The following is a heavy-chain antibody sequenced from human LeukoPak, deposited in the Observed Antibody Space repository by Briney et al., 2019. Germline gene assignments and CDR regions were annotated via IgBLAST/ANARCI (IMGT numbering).Heavy chain of an antibody. CDR3: ARDPAGQYSGYDLDYYYGMDV. CDR2: INPSGGST. V-gene: IGHV1-46*01. J-gene: IGHJ6*02. Sequence: GASVTVSCKASGYTFTSYYMHWVRQAPGQGREWMGIINPSGGSTSYAQKFQGRVTMTRDTSTSTVYMELSSLRSDDTAVYYCARDPAGQYSGYDLDYYYGMDVWGQGTTVTVSS. D-gene: IGHD5-12*01. CDR1: GYTFTSYY.